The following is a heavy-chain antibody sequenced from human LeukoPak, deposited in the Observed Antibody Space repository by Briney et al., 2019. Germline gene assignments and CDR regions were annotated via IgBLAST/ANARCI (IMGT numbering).Heavy chain of an antibody. CDR1: GGSISSYY. D-gene: IGHD2-15*01. CDR2: IYYSGST. V-gene: IGHV4-59*08. CDR3: ARLSEVAADY. Sequence: SETLSLTCTVSGGSISSYYWSWIRQPPGKGLEWIGYIYYSGSTNYNPSLKSRVTISVDTSKNQFSLKLSSVTAADTAVYYCARLSEVAADYWGQGTLVTVSS. J-gene: IGHJ4*02.